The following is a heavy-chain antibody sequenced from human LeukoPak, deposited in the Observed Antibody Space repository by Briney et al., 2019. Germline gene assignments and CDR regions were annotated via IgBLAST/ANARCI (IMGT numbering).Heavy chain of an antibody. J-gene: IGHJ4*02. V-gene: IGHV1-69*05. CDR3: ARGRDGYMGVENLYY. CDR1: GGTFSSYA. D-gene: IGHD5-24*01. Sequence: GTSVKVSCKASGGTFSSYAISWVRQAPGQGLEWMGRIIPIFGTANYAQKFQGRATITTDESTSTAYMELSSLRSEDTAVYYCARGRDGYMGVENLYYWGQGTLVTVSS. CDR2: IIPIFGTA.